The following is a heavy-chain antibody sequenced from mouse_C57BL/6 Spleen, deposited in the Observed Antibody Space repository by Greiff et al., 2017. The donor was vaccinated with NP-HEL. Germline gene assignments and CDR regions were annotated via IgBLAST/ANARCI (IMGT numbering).Heavy chain of an antibody. CDR2: IHPNSGST. Sequence: VQLQQPGAELVKPGASVKLSCKASGYTFTSYWMHWVKQRPGQGLEWIGMIHPNSGSTNYNEKFKSKATLTVDKSSSTAYMQLSSLTSEDSAVYYCAISYDYDAMDYWGQGTSVTVSS. CDR3: AISYDYDAMDY. CDR1: GYTFTSYW. J-gene: IGHJ4*01. V-gene: IGHV1-64*01.